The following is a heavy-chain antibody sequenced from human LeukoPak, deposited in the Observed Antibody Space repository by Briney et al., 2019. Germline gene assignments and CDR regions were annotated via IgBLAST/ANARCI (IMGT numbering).Heavy chain of an antibody. CDR2: IRGSGDRT. CDR1: GFTFSSYA. V-gene: IGHV3-23*01. D-gene: IGHD7-27*01. Sequence: PGGSLRLSCAASGFTFSSYAMSWVRQAPGKGLEWVSLIRGSGDRTYYADSVKGRFTISRDNSKNTLYLQMNSLRAEDTAVYYCAKDYLFSGLDYFDYWGQGTLVTVSS. J-gene: IGHJ4*02. CDR3: AKDYLFSGLDYFDY.